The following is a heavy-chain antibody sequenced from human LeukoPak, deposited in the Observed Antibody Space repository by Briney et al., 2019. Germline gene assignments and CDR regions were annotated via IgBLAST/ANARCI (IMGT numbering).Heavy chain of an antibody. V-gene: IGHV4-59*08. D-gene: IGHD6-13*01. CDR2: IYYSGST. Sequence: SETLSLTCTVSGGSINSYHWSWIRQPPGKGLEWIGYIYYSGSTNYNPSLKSRLTISVDTSKNQFSLKLSSVTAADTAVYYCARIAAKVKYYFDYWGQGTLVTVSS. CDR3: ARIAAKVKYYFDY. CDR1: GGSINSYH. J-gene: IGHJ4*02.